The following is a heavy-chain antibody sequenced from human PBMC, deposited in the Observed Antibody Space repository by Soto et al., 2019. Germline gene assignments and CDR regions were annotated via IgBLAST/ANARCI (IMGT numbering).Heavy chain of an antibody. V-gene: IGHV4-34*01. CDR3: ARGLNFGVWLYSRGYYYGRDV. CDR1: GGSFSGYY. CDR2: INHSGST. Sequence: PSETLSLTCAVYGGSFSGYYWSWIRQPPGKGLEWIGEINHSGSTNYNPSLKSRVTISVDTSKNQFSLKLSSVTAADTAVYYCARGLNFGVWLYSRGYYYGRDVWGQGTTVTVSS. D-gene: IGHD2-2*02. J-gene: IGHJ6*02.